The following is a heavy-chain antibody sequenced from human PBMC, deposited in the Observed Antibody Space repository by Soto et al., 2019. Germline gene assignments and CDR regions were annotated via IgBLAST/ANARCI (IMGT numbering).Heavy chain of an antibody. J-gene: IGHJ4*02. Sequence: EQLVESGGGLIQPGGSLRLSCSASGFTFTDYYMTWIRQAPGKGLEWVSYISGSGSYGKYADSVKGRFTISRDNAKKLLYLQMNSLRAEDTAIYYCARDSSIVPRTLDHWGQGTLVIVSS. D-gene: IGHD6-6*01. CDR2: ISGSGSYG. CDR3: ARDSSIVPRTLDH. CDR1: GFTFTDYY. V-gene: IGHV3-11*06.